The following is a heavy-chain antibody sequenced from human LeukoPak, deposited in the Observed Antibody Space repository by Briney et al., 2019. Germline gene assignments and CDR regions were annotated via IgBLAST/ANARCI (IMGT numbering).Heavy chain of an antibody. J-gene: IGHJ6*02. Sequence: GGSLRLSCAASGFTFSNYAMSWVRQTPGKGLEWVSTISDSGASTYYADSVRGRFTISRDNSKNTLYLQMNSLRDEDTAVYYCAKVPYSDYGAGRPPFMDVWGQGTTVAISS. CDR1: GFTFSNYA. CDR2: ISDSGAST. CDR3: AKVPYSDYGAGRPPFMDV. D-gene: IGHD3-10*01. V-gene: IGHV3-23*01.